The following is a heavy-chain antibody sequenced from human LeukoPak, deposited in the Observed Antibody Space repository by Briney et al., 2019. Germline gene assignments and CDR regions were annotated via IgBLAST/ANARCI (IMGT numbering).Heavy chain of an antibody. CDR1: GFTFSSHE. D-gene: IGHD3-22*01. CDR3: ARRSRGYALFYFDY. V-gene: IGHV3-48*03. CDR2: ISSSGSTI. J-gene: IGHJ4*02. Sequence: PGGSLRLSCAASGFTFSSHEMNWVRQAPGKGLEWVSSISSSGSTIYYADSVKGRFTISRDNVKNSLYLQMNSLRAEDTAFYYCARRSRGYALFYFDYWGQGTLVTVSS.